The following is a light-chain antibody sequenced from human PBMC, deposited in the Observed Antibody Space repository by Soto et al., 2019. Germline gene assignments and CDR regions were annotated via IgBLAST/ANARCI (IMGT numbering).Light chain of an antibody. CDR1: QDISNY. J-gene: IGKJ4*01. CDR2: DAS. CDR3: QQYDNLPPLT. V-gene: IGKV1-33*01. Sequence: DIQMTQSPSSLSASVGDRVTITCQASQDISNYLNWYQQKPGKAPKLLIYDASNLETGVPSRFSGSGSGTDFTLTISSLQPEDIATYYCQQYDNLPPLTFGGGTKVEIE.